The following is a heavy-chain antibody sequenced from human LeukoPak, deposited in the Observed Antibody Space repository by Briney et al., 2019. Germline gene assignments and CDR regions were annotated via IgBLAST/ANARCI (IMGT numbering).Heavy chain of an antibody. CDR2: ISSNGGST. V-gene: IGHV3-64*01. Sequence: GGSLRLSCAASGFTFSSYAMHWVRQAPGKGLEYVPAISSNGGSTYYANSVKGRFTISRDNSKNTLYLQMGSLRAEDMAVYYCAREYCSSTSCFEFDPWGQGTLVTVSS. D-gene: IGHD2-2*01. CDR3: AREYCSSTSCFEFDP. J-gene: IGHJ5*02. CDR1: GFTFSSYA.